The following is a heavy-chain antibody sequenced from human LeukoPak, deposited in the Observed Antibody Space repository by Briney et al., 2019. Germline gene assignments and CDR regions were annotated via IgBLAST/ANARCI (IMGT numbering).Heavy chain of an antibody. J-gene: IGHJ4*02. V-gene: IGHV3-30*18. Sequence: GRSLRLSRAASGFTFSSSGMHWVRQAPGKGLEWVAVISYDGSNKYYADSVKGRFTISRDNSKNTLYLQMNSLRAEDTAVYYCAKSIFGEFRFDYWGQGTLVTVSS. CDR3: AKSIFGEFRFDY. CDR1: GFTFSSSG. D-gene: IGHD3-10*01. CDR2: ISYDGSNK.